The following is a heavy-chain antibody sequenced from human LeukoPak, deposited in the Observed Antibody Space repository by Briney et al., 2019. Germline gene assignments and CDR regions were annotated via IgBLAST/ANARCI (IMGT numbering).Heavy chain of an antibody. J-gene: IGHJ4*02. Sequence: SETLSLTCTVSSGSISSSSYYWDWIRQPPGKGLEWIGSIYYNGNTYYNPSLKSRVTMSVDTSKNQFSLKLSSVTAADTAVYYCARWAGGTGDFDYWGQGTLVTVSS. CDR1: SGSISSSSYY. CDR3: ARWAGGTGDFDY. CDR2: IYYNGNT. D-gene: IGHD1/OR15-1a*01. V-gene: IGHV4-39*01.